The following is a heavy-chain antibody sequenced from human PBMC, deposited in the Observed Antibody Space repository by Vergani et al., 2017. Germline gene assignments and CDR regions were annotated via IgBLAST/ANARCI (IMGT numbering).Heavy chain of an antibody. Sequence: QVQLQQWGAGLLKPSETLSLTCAVYGGSFSGYYWSWIRQPPGKGLEWIGEINHSGSTNYNPSLKSRVTISVDTSKNQFSLKLSSVTAADTAVYYCARVQNVAWGAAVTSYRYYYGMYVWGQGTTVTVSS. J-gene: IGHJ6*02. D-gene: IGHD7-27*01. V-gene: IGHV4-34*01. CDR2: INHSGST. CDR1: GGSFSGYY. CDR3: ARVQNVAWGAAVTSYRYYYGMYV.